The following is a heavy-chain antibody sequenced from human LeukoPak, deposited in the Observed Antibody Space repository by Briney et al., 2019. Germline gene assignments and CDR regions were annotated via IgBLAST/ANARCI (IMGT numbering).Heavy chain of an antibody. CDR3: ASAFWGNFEDY. J-gene: IGHJ4*02. D-gene: IGHD3-16*01. Sequence: PGGSLRLSCAASGFAFSSYSMNWVPQAPGKGLEWVSSISSSSSYIYYADSVKGRFTISRDNAKNSLYLQMNSLRAEDTAVDYCASAFWGNFEDYWGQGTLVTVSS. V-gene: IGHV3-21*01. CDR2: ISSSSSYI. CDR1: GFAFSSYS.